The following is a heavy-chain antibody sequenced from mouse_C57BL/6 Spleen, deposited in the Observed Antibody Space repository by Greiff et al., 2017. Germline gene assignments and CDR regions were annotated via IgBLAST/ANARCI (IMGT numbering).Heavy chain of an antibody. V-gene: IGHV5-15*01. CDR2: ISNLAYSI. CDR3: ARTHEGYFDV. CDR1: GFTFSDYG. J-gene: IGHJ1*03. Sequence: DVMLVESGGGLVQPGGSLKLSCAASGFTFSDYGMAWVRQAPRKGPEWVAFISNLAYSIYYADTVTGRFTISRENAKNTLYLEMSSLRSEDTAMYYCARTHEGYFDVWGTGTTVTVSS.